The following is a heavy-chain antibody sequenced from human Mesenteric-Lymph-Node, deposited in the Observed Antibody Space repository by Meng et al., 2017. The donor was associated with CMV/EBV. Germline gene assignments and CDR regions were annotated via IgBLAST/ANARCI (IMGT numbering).Heavy chain of an antibody. J-gene: IGHJ4*02. Sequence: ASVKVSCKASGYTFGAYYMHWLRQAPGQGLEWMGWITAYNGNTNYAQKLQGRVTMTTDTSTSTAYMELTSLRSDDTAVYYCARDRDDFWSGYYSHWGQGTLVTVSS. CDR1: GYTFGAYY. V-gene: IGHV1-18*01. CDR2: ITAYNGNT. D-gene: IGHD3-3*01. CDR3: ARDRDDFWSGYYSH.